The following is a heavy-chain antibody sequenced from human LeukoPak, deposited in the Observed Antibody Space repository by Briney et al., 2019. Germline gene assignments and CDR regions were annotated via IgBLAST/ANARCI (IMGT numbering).Heavy chain of an antibody. V-gene: IGHV1-2*02. Sequence: GASVKVSCTASGYTFTGYYMHWVRQAPGQGLEWMGWINPNSGDTDYALKFQGRVTMTRDTSISTAYMELTGLRSDDTAVYYCARSSIGLGFFDYWGQGTLVTVSS. CDR1: GYTFTGYY. D-gene: IGHD7-27*01. J-gene: IGHJ4*02. CDR3: ARSSIGLGFFDY. CDR2: INPNSGDT.